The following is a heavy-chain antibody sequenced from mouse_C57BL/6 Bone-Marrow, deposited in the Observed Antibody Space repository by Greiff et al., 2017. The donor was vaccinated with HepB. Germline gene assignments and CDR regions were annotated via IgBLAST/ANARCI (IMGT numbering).Heavy chain of an antibody. J-gene: IGHJ1*03. CDR1: GYTFTRYW. V-gene: IGHV1-7*01. D-gene: IGHD2-1*01. CDR3: ARFFPIYYGNRYWYFDV. Sequence: QVQLQQSGAELAKPGASVKLSCKASGYTFTRYWMHWVKQRPGQGLEWIGYINPSSGYTKYNQKFKDKATLTADKSSSTAYMQLSSLTYEDSAVYYCARFFPIYYGNRYWYFDVWGTGTTVTVSS. CDR2: INPSSGYT.